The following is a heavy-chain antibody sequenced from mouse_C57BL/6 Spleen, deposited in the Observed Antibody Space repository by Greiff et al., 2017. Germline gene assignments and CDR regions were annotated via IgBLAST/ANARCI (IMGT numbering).Heavy chain of an antibody. Sequence: EVKLVESGAELVKPGASVKLSCTASGFNIKDYYMHWVKQRTEQGLEWIGRIDPEDGETKYAPKFQGKATITADTSSNTAYLQLSSLTSEDTAVYYCARSNYYGSSYDYAMDYWGQGTSVTVSS. D-gene: IGHD1-1*01. CDR2: IDPEDGET. CDR1: GFNIKDYY. V-gene: IGHV14-2*01. CDR3: ARSNYYGSSYDYAMDY. J-gene: IGHJ4*01.